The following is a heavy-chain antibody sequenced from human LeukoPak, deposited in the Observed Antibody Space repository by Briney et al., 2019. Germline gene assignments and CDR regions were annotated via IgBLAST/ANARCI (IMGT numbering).Heavy chain of an antibody. Sequence: PGGSLRLSCAASGFTLSSYEMNWVRQAPGKGLEWVSYISSSGSTIYYADSVKGRFTISRDNAKNSLYLQMNSLRAEDTAVYYCAKEKGYCSGGSCYSDWFAPWGQGTLVTVSS. CDR3: AKEKGYCSGGSCYSDWFAP. CDR2: ISSSGSTI. J-gene: IGHJ5*02. CDR1: GFTLSSYE. V-gene: IGHV3-48*03. D-gene: IGHD2-15*01.